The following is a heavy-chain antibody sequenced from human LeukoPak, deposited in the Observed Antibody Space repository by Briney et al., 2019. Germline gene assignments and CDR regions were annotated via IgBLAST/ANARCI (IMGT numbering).Heavy chain of an antibody. CDR2: ISSSSSYI. D-gene: IGHD3-16*01. CDR1: GFTFSTYS. J-gene: IGHJ4*02. CDR3: ARYYDGFDY. V-gene: IGHV3-21*01. Sequence: GESLKISCAASGFTFSTYSINWVRQAPGKGLEWVSSISSSSSYIYYADSVKGRFTISRDNAKNSLYLQMNSLRAEDTAVYYCARYYDGFDYWGQGTLVTVSS.